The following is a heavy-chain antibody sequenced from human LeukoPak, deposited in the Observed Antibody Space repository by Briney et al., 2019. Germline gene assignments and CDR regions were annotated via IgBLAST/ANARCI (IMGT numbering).Heavy chain of an antibody. CDR2: IRYDGSNK. V-gene: IGHV3-30*02. J-gene: IGHJ4*02. CDR3: ARGTDYYDSSGYYAIRNYFDY. D-gene: IGHD3-22*01. CDR1: GFTFSSYG. Sequence: SGGSLRLSCAASGFTFSSYGMHWVRQAPGKGLEWVAFIRYDGSNKYYADSVKGRFTISRDNSKNTLYLQMNSLRAEDTAVYYCARGTDYYDSSGYYAIRNYFDYWGQGTLVTVSS.